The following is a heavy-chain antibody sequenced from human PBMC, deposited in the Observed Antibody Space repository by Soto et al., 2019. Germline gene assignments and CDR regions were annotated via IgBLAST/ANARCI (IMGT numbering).Heavy chain of an antibody. CDR1: GFTFSSYW. V-gene: IGHV3-74*01. CDR2: IDSDGTST. D-gene: IGHD6-19*01. CDR3: ARIPMGGTRAFDS. J-gene: IGHJ4*02. Sequence: GGSLRLSCAGSGFTFSSYWMHWVRQAPGKGLVWVSRIDSDGTSTSYADSVKGRFTISRDNAKNTLYLQMNGLTAEDTAVYYCARIPMGGTRAFDSWGQGTLVTVSS.